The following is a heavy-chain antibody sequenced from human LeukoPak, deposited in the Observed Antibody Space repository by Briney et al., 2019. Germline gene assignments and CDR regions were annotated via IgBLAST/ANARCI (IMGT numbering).Heavy chain of an antibody. V-gene: IGHV1-18*01. CDR2: ISAYNGNT. D-gene: IGHD2-2*01. CDR3: ARERIVVVPAAIYYYGMDV. Sequence: GASVKVSCKASGYTFTSYGISWVRQAPGQGLEWMGWISAYNGNTNYAQKLQGRVTMTTDTSTSTAYMELRRLRSDDTAVYYCARERIVVVPAAIYYYGMDVWGQGTTVTVPS. J-gene: IGHJ6*02. CDR1: GYTFTSYG.